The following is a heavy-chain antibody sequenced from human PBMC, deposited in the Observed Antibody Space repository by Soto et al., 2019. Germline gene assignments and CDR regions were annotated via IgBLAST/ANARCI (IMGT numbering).Heavy chain of an antibody. D-gene: IGHD4-17*01. CDR2: INAGNGNT. V-gene: IGHV1-3*01. CDR3: AREPLTVTVYYYYYMDV. CDR1: GYTFTSYA. Sequence: QVQLVQSGAEVKKPGASVKVSCKASGYTFTSYAMHWVRQAPGQRLEWMGWINAGNGNTKYSQKFQGRVTITRDTSASTAYMELSSLRSEDTAVYYCAREPLTVTVYYYYYMDVWGKGTTVTVSS. J-gene: IGHJ6*03.